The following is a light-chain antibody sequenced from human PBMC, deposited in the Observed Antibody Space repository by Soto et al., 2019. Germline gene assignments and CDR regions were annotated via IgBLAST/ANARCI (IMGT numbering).Light chain of an antibody. J-gene: IGKJ3*01. CDR3: QQYGSSPGFT. Sequence: EIVLTQSPGTLSLSPGERATLSCRASQSINSRYLAWYQQKPGQAPRLLIYGASSRATGIPDRFSGSGSGTDFTLTISRLQPVYFAVYICQQYGSSPGFTFGPGTKVDIK. V-gene: IGKV3-20*01. CDR1: QSINSRY. CDR2: GAS.